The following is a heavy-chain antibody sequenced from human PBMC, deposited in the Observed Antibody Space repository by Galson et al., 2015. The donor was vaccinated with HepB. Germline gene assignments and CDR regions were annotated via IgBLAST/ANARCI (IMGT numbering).Heavy chain of an antibody. Sequence: SLRLSCAASGFTFSNAWMNWVRQAPGKGLEWVSVIYSGGSTYYADSVKGRFTISRDNSKNTLYLQMNSLRAEDTAVYYCARVGFIVGATAKDYWGQGTLVTVSS. CDR2: IYSGGST. J-gene: IGHJ4*02. CDR3: ARVGFIVGATAKDY. D-gene: IGHD1-26*01. CDR1: GFTFSNAW. V-gene: IGHV3-53*01.